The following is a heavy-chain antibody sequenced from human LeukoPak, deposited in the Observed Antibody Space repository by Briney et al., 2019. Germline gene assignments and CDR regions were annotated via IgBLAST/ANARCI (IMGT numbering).Heavy chain of an antibody. J-gene: IGHJ4*02. CDR2: INDSGGIT. V-gene: IGHV3-23*01. D-gene: IGHD3-10*01. Sequence: GGSLRLSCAASGFTFSSYAMSWVRQAPGKGLEWVSLINDSGGITYYADSVKGRFTISRDNSKNTLFLQMSSLRAEDTAVYYCAKTSAGIRGGYFDYWGQGTLVTVSS. CDR3: AKTSAGIRGGYFDY. CDR1: GFTFSSYA.